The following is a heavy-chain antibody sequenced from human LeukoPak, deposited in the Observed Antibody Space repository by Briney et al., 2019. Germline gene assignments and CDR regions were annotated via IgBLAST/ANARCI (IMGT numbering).Heavy chain of an antibody. V-gene: IGHV3-43D*03. CDR3: AKGTSSWHEFDY. D-gene: IGHD6-13*01. CDR2: ITWDGDST. Sequence: PGGSPRLSCAASGFTFDDYAMHWVRQTPGKGLEWVSLITWDGDSTYYADSVKGRFTISRDNSKNSLYLQMNSLRAEDTAFHYCAKGTSSWHEFDYWGQGTLVTVSS. CDR1: GFTFDDYA. J-gene: IGHJ4*02.